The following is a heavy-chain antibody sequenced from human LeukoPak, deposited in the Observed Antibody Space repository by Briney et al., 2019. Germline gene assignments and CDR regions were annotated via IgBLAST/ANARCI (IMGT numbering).Heavy chain of an antibody. D-gene: IGHD3-3*01. J-gene: IGHJ5*02. CDR3: ARFYDFWSGYANWFDP. CDR2: IYTSGGT. V-gene: IGHV4-4*07. CDR1: GGSTNNFY. Sequence: KTSETLSLTCTVSGGSTNNFYWSWIRQAAGKGLDWIGRIYTSGGTNYNPSLKSRVTMSVDTSKNQFSLKLSSVTAADTAVYYCARFYDFWSGYANWFDPWGQGTLVTVSS.